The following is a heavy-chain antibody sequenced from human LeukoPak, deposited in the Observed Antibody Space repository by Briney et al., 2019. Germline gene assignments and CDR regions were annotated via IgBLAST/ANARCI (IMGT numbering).Heavy chain of an antibody. Sequence: GGSLRLSCAASGFTFSSYAMNWVRQAPGKGLEWVSGIGGSVGGTFFSDSVQGRFTISRYNSKHTVFMQMNSLRAEDPDVYYCEKVQLGHPQQYAAFDIWGQGTMVTVSS. V-gene: IGHV3-23*01. D-gene: IGHD1-1*01. CDR2: IGGSVGGT. CDR3: EKVQLGHPQQYAAFDI. CDR1: GFTFSSYA. J-gene: IGHJ3*02.